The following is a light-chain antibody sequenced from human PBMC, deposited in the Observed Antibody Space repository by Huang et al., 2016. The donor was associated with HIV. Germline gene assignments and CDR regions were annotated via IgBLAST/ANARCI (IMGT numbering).Light chain of an antibody. CDR3: QQYNTSPYT. CDR2: GTS. J-gene: IGKJ2*01. Sequence: EIVMTQSPATLSVSPGEGATLSCRASNIVSSNLAWYQHKPGQAPRLLISGTSIRATGIPARFTGSGSGTEFTLTISSLLSEDVAVYYCQQYNTSPYTFGQGTKLEIK. V-gene: IGKV3-15*01. CDR1: NIVSSN.